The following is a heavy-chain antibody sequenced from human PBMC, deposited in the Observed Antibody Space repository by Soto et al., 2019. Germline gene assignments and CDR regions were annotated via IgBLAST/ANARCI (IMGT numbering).Heavy chain of an antibody. CDR1: GFSISSAW. CDR2: IKTKIEGETT. V-gene: IGHV3-15*07. Sequence: ESGGGLVRPGGSLRLSCSASGFSISSAWMNWVRQAPGKGLEWVGRIKTKIEGETTHYAAPVNGRFTVSRDDSKNMLYLQMNSLKADDTALYYCTTGSVEGVWGQGTTVTVS. J-gene: IGHJ6*02. D-gene: IGHD2-15*01. CDR3: TTGSVEGV.